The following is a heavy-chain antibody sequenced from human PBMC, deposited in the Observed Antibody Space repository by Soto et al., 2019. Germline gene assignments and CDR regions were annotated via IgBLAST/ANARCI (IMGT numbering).Heavy chain of an antibody. D-gene: IGHD2-15*01. CDR2: ISYDGSNK. CDR1: GFTFSSYG. V-gene: IGHV3-30*03. CDR3: ATTVVVSANSADYFQH. Sequence: GSLRLSCAASGFTFSSYGMHWVRQAPGKGLEWVAVISYDGSNKYYADSVKGRFTISRDNSKNTLYLQMNSLRAEDTAVYYCATTVVVSANSADYFQHWGQGTLVTVSS. J-gene: IGHJ1*01.